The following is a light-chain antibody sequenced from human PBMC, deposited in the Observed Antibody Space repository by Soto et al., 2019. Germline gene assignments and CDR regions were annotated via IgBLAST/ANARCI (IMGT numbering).Light chain of an antibody. Sequence: QSALTQLASVSGSPGRSVTISCTGSSSDVGDFNYVSWYQHLPGRAPKLIIYDVTNRPSGISYRFSASKSGRTASLTISGLQAEDEADYYCSSYSSSPTHVVFGGGTQLTVL. J-gene: IGLJ2*01. V-gene: IGLV2-14*03. CDR1: SSDVGDFNY. CDR2: DVT. CDR3: SSYSSSPTHVV.